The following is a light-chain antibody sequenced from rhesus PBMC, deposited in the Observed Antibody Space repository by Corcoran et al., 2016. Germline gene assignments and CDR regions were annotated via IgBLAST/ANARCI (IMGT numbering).Light chain of an antibody. CDR2: EVS. V-gene: IGLV2-32*02. Sequence: QAALTQPRSVSGSPGQSVTISCTGTSCDIGGYNYVSWYQQHPGTAPKLMIYEVSKRPSGVSDRFSGSKSGNTASLTISGLQAEDAADYYCSSYAGSNTHIFGAGTRLTVL. J-gene: IGLJ1*01. CDR3: SSYAGSNTHI. CDR1: SCDIGGYNY.